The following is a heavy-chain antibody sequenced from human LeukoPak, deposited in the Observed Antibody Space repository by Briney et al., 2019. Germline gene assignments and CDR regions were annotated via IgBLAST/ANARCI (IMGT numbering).Heavy chain of an antibody. CDR1: GYTFTSYG. D-gene: IGHD3-22*01. J-gene: IGHJ4*02. CDR3: ARDDYDDLRTYYYDSSGYSNFDY. CDR2: ISAYNGDT. Sequence: GASVKVSCKASGYTFTSYGINWVRQAPGQGLEWMGWISAYNGDTNYAQKLQGRVTMTTDTSTSTAYMELRSLRSDDTAVYYCARDDYDDLRTYYYDSSGYSNFDYWGQGTLVTVSS. V-gene: IGHV1-18*01.